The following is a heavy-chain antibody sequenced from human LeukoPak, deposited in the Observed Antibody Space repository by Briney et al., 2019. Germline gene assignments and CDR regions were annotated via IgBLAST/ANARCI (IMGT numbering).Heavy chain of an antibody. CDR2: IYHSGST. CDR3: ARAGEGSSLYRALDYFDY. CDR1: GYSISSGYY. V-gene: IGHV4-38-2*02. Sequence: SETLSLTCTVSGYSISSGYYWGWIRQPPGKGLEGIGSIYHSGSTYYNPSLKSPVTISVDTSKNQFSLKLSSVTAADTAVYYCARAGEGSSLYRALDYFDYWGQGTLVTVSS. J-gene: IGHJ4*02. D-gene: IGHD6-13*01.